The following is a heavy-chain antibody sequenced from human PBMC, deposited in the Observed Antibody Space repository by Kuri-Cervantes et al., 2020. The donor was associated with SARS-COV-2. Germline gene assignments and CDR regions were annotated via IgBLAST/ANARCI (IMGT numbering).Heavy chain of an antibody. CDR1: GFTFGASD. D-gene: IGHD1-20*01. V-gene: IGHV3-48*01. CDR2: ISSGRGSI. CDR3: VRGIVGPGYGITGSYLDS. J-gene: IGHJ4*02. Sequence: GGSLRLSCAASGFTFGASDMNWVRQSPGKGLEWVSYISSGRGSIYYTDAVKGRFTISRDNGKNSLFLQMNSLRAEDTAVYYCVRGIVGPGYGITGSYLDSWGQGVLVTVSS.